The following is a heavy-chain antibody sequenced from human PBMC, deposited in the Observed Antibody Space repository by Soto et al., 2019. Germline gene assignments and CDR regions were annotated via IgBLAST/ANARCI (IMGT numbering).Heavy chain of an antibody. CDR3: AKDGPTTVDDYYYGMDV. CDR2: ISGSGGST. V-gene: IGHV3-23*01. Sequence: GWSMIPSFEASVLTSPSNAVSCVCLALGHWLEWVSAISGSGGSTYYADSVKGRFTISRDNSKTTLYLQMNSLRAEDTAVYYCAKDGPTTVDDYYYGMDVWGQGTTVTVSS. D-gene: IGHD4-17*01. J-gene: IGHJ6*02. CDR1: VLTSPSNA.